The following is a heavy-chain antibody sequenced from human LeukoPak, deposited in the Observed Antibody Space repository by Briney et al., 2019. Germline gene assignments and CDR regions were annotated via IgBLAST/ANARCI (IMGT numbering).Heavy chain of an antibody. V-gene: IGHV3-11*01. D-gene: IGHD3-10*01. J-gene: IGHJ4*03. CDR2: ISNSGSVI. CDR3: AKALGGSGSNFDY. Sequence: PGGSLRLSCAASGFTFRDFYMTWIRQSPGKGLEYVSYISNSGSVIYYVDSVKGRFTIYRDNSKNTLYLQMNSLRAEDTAVYYCAKALGGSGSNFDYWGQGTTVTVSS. CDR1: GFTFRDFY.